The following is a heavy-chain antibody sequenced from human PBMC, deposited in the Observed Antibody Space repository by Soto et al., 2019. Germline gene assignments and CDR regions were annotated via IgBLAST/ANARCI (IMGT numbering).Heavy chain of an antibody. CDR1: GFTFSSFG. D-gene: IGHD1-26*01. CDR2: ISYNGRNK. V-gene: IGHV3-30*18. J-gene: IGHJ5*01. CDR3: AKETQSVGWFGY. Sequence: QEQLVESGGGVVQPGRSLRLSCAASGFTFSSFGMHWVRQAPGKGLEWAAVISYNGRNKFYADSVTGRFTISRDNSNNMLYLQMNSLRSEDTAVYYCAKETQSVGWFGYWGQGSLVTVYS.